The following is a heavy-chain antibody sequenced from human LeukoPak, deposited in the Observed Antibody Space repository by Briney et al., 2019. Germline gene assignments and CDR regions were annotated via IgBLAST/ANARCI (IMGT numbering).Heavy chain of an antibody. CDR2: IIPIFGTA. V-gene: IGHV1-69*06. Sequence: SVKVSCKASGGTFSSYAISWVRQAPGQGLEWMGGIIPIFGTANYAQKFQGRVTITADKSTSTAYMELSSLRSEDTAVYYCARVGSHKSDYYYMDVWGKGTTVTVSS. CDR1: GGTFSSYA. CDR3: ARVGSHKSDYYYMDV. D-gene: IGHD1-26*01. J-gene: IGHJ6*03.